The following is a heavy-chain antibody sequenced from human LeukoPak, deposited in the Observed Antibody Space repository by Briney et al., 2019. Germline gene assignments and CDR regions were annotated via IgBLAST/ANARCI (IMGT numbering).Heavy chain of an antibody. Sequence: GGSLRLSCAASEFTFSSYAMSWVRQAPGKGLEWVSAISGSGGSTYYADSVKGRFTISRDNSENTLYLQMNSLRAEDTAVYYCAKQNYYDSSGYYREYFQHWGQGTLVTVSS. CDR2: ISGSGGST. D-gene: IGHD3-22*01. CDR3: AKQNYYDSSGYYREYFQH. J-gene: IGHJ1*01. V-gene: IGHV3-23*01. CDR1: EFTFSSYA.